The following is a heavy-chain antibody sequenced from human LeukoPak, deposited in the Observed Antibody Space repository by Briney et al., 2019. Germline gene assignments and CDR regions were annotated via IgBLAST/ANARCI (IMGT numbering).Heavy chain of an antibody. CDR1: GFTFSSYA. V-gene: IGHV3-23*01. D-gene: IGHD1-1*01. CDR3: ARGGHNWNDGADYMDV. J-gene: IGHJ6*03. Sequence: GGSLRLSCAASGFTFSSYAMSWVRQAPGKGLEWVSAISGSGGSTYYADSVKGRFTISRDNSKNTLYLQMNSLRAEDTAVYYCARGGHNWNDGADYMDVWGKGTTVTVSS. CDR2: ISGSGGST.